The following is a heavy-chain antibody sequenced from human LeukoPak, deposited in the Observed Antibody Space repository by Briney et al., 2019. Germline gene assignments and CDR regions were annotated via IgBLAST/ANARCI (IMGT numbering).Heavy chain of an antibody. CDR2: IFYTGST. Sequence: SETLSLTCTVSGGSISSYYWSWIRQPPGKGLEWIGYIFYTGSTNYNPSPKSRVTIAVDPSKNQFSLKLSSVTAADTAVYYCASGYSYGGWDYWGQGTLVTVSS. CDR1: GGSISSYY. D-gene: IGHD5-18*01. J-gene: IGHJ4*02. CDR3: ASGYSYGGWDY. V-gene: IGHV4-59*01.